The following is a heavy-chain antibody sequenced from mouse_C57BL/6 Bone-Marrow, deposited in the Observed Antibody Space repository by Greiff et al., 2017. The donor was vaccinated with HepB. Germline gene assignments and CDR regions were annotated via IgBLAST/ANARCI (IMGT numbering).Heavy chain of an antibody. CDR2: IWSDGST. J-gene: IGHJ2*01. V-gene: IGHV2-6-1*01. Sequence: VQLQESGPGLVAPSQSLSITCTVSGFSLTSYGVHWVRQPPGKGLEWLVVIWSDGSTTYNSALKSRLSISKDNSKSQVFLKMNSLQTDDTAMYYCARHEEGNYVPCDYWGQGTTLTVSS. CDR3: ARHEEGNYVPCDY. CDR1: GFSLTSYG. D-gene: IGHD2-1*01.